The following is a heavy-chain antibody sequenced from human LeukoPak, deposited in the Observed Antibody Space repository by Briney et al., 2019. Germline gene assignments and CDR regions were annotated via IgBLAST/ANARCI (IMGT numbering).Heavy chain of an antibody. CDR1: GGSISSYY. J-gene: IGHJ6*03. D-gene: IGHD3-16*01. Sequence: SETLSLTCTVSGGSISSYYWSWIRQPPGKGLEWIGYIYYSGSTNYNPSLKSRVTISVDTSKNQFSLKLSSVTAADTAVYYCARLGDYYYYYMDVWGKGTTVTISS. CDR3: ARLGDYYYYYMDV. V-gene: IGHV4-59*12. CDR2: IYYSGST.